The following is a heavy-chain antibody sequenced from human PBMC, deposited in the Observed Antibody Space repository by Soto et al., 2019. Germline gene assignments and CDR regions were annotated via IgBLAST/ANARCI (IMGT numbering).Heavy chain of an antibody. CDR2: ISPYKGNT. D-gene: IGHD3-10*01. CDR3: ARDLDGSGSYYTDY. CDR1: CYTFTNCG. V-gene: IGHV1-18*01. Sequence: SVKVSCKASCYTFTNCGIAWVRQAPGQGLEWMGWISPYKGNTHYAQKFQGRVTMTTDTSTSTAYMELRSLRSDDTAVYYCARDLDGSGSYYTDYWGQGTLVTVSP. J-gene: IGHJ4*02.